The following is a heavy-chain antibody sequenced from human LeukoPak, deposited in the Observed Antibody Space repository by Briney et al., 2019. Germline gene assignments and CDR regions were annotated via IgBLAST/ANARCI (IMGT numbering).Heavy chain of an antibody. Sequence: GGYVRLSCAASGFTFSSYAMSWVRQAPGKGLEWVSAIGGSGISTFYTDSVKGRFTISRDNSENTLYLQMNSLRAEDTAVYYCAKDKITLVRGVIIRDAFDIWGQGTMVTVTS. CDR3: AKDKITLVRGVIIRDAFDI. D-gene: IGHD3-10*01. CDR2: IGGSGIST. CDR1: GFTFSSYA. J-gene: IGHJ3*02. V-gene: IGHV3-23*01.